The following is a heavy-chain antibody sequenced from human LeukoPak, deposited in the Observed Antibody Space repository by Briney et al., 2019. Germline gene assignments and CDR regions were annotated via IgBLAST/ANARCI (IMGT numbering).Heavy chain of an antibody. D-gene: IGHD5-12*01. Sequence: PGGSLRLSCAASGFTFSSYWMSWVRQAPGKGLEWVSHISSSSSTIYYADSVKGRFTISRDNAKNSLHLQMHSLRAEDTAVYYCARDGLGVATDFDYWGQGTLVTVSS. J-gene: IGHJ4*02. CDR3: ARDGLGVATDFDY. V-gene: IGHV3-48*01. CDR2: ISSSSSTI. CDR1: GFTFSSYW.